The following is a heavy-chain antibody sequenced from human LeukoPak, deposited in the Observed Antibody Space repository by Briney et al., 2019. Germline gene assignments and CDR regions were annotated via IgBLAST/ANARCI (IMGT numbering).Heavy chain of an antibody. CDR1: GYPFIGNY. CDR3: AKLKSTVTTHNDY. Sequence: ASVKVSCKASGYPFIGNYIHWVRQAPGQGLEWMGWINPNSGGTQYSQKFQGRVTLTRDTSITTGYMELSGLTSDDTAVYYCAKLKSTVTTHNDYWGQGTLVTVSS. J-gene: IGHJ4*02. V-gene: IGHV1-2*02. CDR2: INPNSGGT. D-gene: IGHD4-17*01.